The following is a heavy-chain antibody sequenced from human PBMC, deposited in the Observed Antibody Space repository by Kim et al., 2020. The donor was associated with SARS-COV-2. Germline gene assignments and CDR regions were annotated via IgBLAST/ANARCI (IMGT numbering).Heavy chain of an antibody. D-gene: IGHD3-10*01. V-gene: IGHV2-5*02. CDR3: AHRKVYYYGSGVPGFDP. Sequence: SGPTLVKPTQTLTLTCTFSGFSLSTSGVGVGWIRQPPGKALEWLALIYWDDDKRYSPSLKSRLTITKDTSKNQVVLTMTNMDPVDTATYYCAHRKVYYYGSGVPGFDPWGQGTLVTVSS. CDR1: GFSLSTSGVG. J-gene: IGHJ5*02. CDR2: IYWDDDK.